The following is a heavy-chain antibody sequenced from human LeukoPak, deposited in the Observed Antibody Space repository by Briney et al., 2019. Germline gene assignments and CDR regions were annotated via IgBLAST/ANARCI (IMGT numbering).Heavy chain of an antibody. CDR3: XITPAGSGXHHYYYMDV. Sequence: SETLSLTCAVSGYSISSGYYWGWIRQPPGKGLEWIGRIYHSGSTYYNPSLKSRVTISVDTSKNQFSLKLSSVTAADTAVYYCXITPAGSGXHHYYYMDVWGKGTTVTVSS. D-gene: IGHD3-10*01. V-gene: IGHV4-38-2*01. CDR1: GYSISSGYY. CDR2: IYHSGST. J-gene: IGHJ6*03.